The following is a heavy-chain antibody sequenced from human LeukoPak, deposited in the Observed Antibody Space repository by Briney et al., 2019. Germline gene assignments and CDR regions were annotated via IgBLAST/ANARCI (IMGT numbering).Heavy chain of an antibody. Sequence: GGSLRLSCAASGFTFSSYAMSWVRQAPGKGLEWVSDISGSGGSTYYADSVKGRFTISRDNSKNTLYLQMNSLRAEDTAVYYCARDPGVDYVWGSYLSDWGQGTLVTVSS. V-gene: IGHV3-23*01. J-gene: IGHJ4*02. CDR1: GFTFSSYA. D-gene: IGHD3-16*02. CDR2: ISGSGGST. CDR3: ARDPGVDYVWGSYLSD.